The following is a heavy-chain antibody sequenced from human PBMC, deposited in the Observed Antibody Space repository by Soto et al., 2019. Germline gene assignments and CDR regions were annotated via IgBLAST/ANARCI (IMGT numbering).Heavy chain of an antibody. CDR1: GFTVNNNY. J-gene: IGHJ4*02. CDR3: TRDSSYYGAGRGVLDY. CDR2: IYSGGNT. V-gene: IGHV3-66*01. D-gene: IGHD3-10*01. Sequence: GGSLRLSCAVSGFTVNNNYMSWVRQAPGKGLEWVSVIYSGGNTDYAESVRGRFTVCRDTSKNTLYLQMNSLRAEDTAIYYCTRDSSYYGAGRGVLDYWGQGTPVTVSS.